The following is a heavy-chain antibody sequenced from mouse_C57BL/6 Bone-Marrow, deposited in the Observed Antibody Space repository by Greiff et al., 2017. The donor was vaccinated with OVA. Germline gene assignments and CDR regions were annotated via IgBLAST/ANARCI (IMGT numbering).Heavy chain of an antibody. CDR3: ARDPAHDATFYWYFDV. CDR2: ISDGGSYT. Sequence: EVQLVESGGGLVKPGGSLKLSCAASGFTFSSYAMSWVRQTPEKRLEWVATISDGGSYTYYPDNVKGRFTISRDNAKNNLYLQMSHLKSEDTAMYYCARDPAHDATFYWYFDVWGTGTTVTVSS. V-gene: IGHV5-4*01. D-gene: IGHD2-3*01. CDR1: GFTFSSYA. J-gene: IGHJ1*03.